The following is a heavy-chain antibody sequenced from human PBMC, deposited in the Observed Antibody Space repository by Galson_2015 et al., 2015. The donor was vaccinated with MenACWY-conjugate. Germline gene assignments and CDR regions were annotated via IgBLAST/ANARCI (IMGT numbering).Heavy chain of an antibody. D-gene: IGHD5-12*01. CDR1: GFTFTTYA. CDR2: ITGSGGTT. CDR3: ARATLGWLRNPLY. J-gene: IGHJ4*02. V-gene: IGHV3-23*01. Sequence: SLRLSCAAPGFTFTTYAMSWVRQAPGKGLEWVSAITGSGGTTYYADSVKGRFTISRDNSKNTLNLQMNSLRAEDTALYYCARATLGWLRNPLYWGQGTLVTVSS.